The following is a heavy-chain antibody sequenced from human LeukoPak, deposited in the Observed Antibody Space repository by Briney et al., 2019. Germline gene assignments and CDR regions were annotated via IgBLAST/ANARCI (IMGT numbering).Heavy chain of an antibody. D-gene: IGHD3-3*02. CDR3: ARGEGPSTLDY. CDR1: GFTFTSYS. J-gene: IGHJ4*02. CDR2: TRSSNGHI. Sequence: PGGSLRLSCAASGFTFTSYSMNWVRQAPGKGLGWVSITRSSNGHIYYADSMKGRFTISRDKAKKSLYLQMNSLRAEDTAVYYCARGEGPSTLDYWGQGTLVTVSS. V-gene: IGHV3-21*01.